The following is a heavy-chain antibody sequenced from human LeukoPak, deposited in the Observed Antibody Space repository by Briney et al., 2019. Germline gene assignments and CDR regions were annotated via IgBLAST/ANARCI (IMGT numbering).Heavy chain of an antibody. D-gene: IGHD1-26*01. V-gene: IGHV3-23*01. J-gene: IGHJ3*02. CDR2: ISGSGGST. CDR3: AKAHSGSYVPPFAFDI. Sequence: QSGGSLRLSCAASGFTFSSYAMSWVRQAQGKGLEWVSTISGSGGSTYYADSVKGRFTISKDNSKNTLYLQMNSLRADDTAVYYCAKAHSGSYVPPFAFDIWGQGTMVTVSS. CDR1: GFTFSSYA.